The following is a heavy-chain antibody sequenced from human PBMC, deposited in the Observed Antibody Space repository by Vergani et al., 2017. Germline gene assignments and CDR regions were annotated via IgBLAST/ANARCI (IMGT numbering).Heavy chain of an antibody. J-gene: IGHJ4*02. D-gene: IGHD1-14*01. CDR3: ASAKTLTGRKYYFDY. V-gene: IGHV1-8*01. CDR2: MNLNSGNT. CDR1: GYTFSSYD. Sequence: QVQLVQSGAEVKKPGASVKVSCQASGYTFSSYDINWVRQATGQGLEWMGWMNLNSGNTGYAQKFQGRVTMTRNNSIGTAYMELSSLRSEDTAVYYCASAKTLTGRKYYFDYWGQGTLVTVSS.